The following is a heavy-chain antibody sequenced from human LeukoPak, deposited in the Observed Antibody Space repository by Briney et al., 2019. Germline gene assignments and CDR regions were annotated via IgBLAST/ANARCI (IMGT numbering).Heavy chain of an antibody. D-gene: IGHD1-14*01. CDR1: GGSISSSSYY. V-gene: IGHV4-39*07. CDR3: ATGAGDFDH. CDR2: IYYSGST. Sequence: SETLSLTCTVSGGSISSSSYYWGWIRQPPGKGLEWIGSIYYSGSTYYNPSLKSRVTMSVDTSKNQFSLNLISVTAADTAVYYCATGAGDFDHWGQGILVTVSS. J-gene: IGHJ4*02.